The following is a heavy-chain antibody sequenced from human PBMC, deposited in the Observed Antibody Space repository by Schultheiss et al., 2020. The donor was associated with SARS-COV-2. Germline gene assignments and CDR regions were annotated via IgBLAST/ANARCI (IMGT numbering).Heavy chain of an antibody. CDR3: ARAWEESYGMDV. CDR1: GGSISSSSYY. V-gene: IGHV4-39*07. CDR2: IYYSGST. Sequence: SQTLSLTCTVSGGSISSSSYYWGWIRQPPGKGLEWIGSIYYSGSTYYNPSLKSRVTISVDKSKNQFSLKLSSVTAADTAVYYCARAWEESYGMDVWGQGTTVTVSS. D-gene: IGHD1-26*01. J-gene: IGHJ6*02.